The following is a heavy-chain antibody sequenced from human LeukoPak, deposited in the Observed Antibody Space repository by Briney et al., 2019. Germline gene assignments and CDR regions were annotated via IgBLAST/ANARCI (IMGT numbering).Heavy chain of an antibody. CDR3: ARPLGQGNEYGMDV. V-gene: IGHV4-34*01. CDR1: GLTLTSYW. CDR2: INHSGST. D-gene: IGHD1-1*01. J-gene: IGHJ6*02. Sequence: GSLRLSCAALGLTLTSYWMSWIRQSPGKGLEWIGEINHSGSTNYNPSLKSRVTISVDTFKNQFSLKLTSVTAADTAVYYCARPLGQGNEYGMDVWGQGTTVTVSS.